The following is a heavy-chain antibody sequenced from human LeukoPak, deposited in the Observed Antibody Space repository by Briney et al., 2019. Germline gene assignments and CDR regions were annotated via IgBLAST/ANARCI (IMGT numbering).Heavy chain of an antibody. D-gene: IGHD2-15*01. CDR1: GGSISSGGYS. V-gene: IGHV4-30-2*01. Sequence: SETLSLTCAVSGGSISSGGYSWSWIRQPPGKGLEWIGYIYHSGSTYYNPSLKSRVTISVDRSKNQFSLKLSSVTAADTAVYYCARVGWWVDYWGQGTLVTVSS. J-gene: IGHJ4*02. CDR3: ARVGWWVDY. CDR2: IYHSGST.